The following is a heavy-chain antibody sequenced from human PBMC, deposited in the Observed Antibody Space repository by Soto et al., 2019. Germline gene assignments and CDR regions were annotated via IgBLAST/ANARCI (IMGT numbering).Heavy chain of an antibody. CDR3: ARTLLRYFDWLLYYYGMDV. D-gene: IGHD3-9*01. CDR2: IYHSGST. CDR1: GGSISSGGYS. J-gene: IGHJ6*02. V-gene: IGHV4-30-2*01. Sequence: SETLSLTCAVSGGSISSGGYSWSWIRQPPGKGLEWIGYIYHSGSTYYNPSLKSRVTISVDRSKNQFSLKLSSVTAADTAVYYCARTLLRYFDWLLYYYGMDVWGQGTTVTVSS.